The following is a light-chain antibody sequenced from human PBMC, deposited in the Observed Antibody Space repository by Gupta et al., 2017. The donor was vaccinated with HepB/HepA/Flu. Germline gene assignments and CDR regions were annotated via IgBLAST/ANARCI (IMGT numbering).Light chain of an antibody. J-gene: IGKJ4*01. V-gene: IGKV3-11*01. Sequence: PGERATLSCRASQSVYSYLAWYQQKPGQAPRLVIYDASSRATGIPARFIGSGSGTDFTLTISSLEPEDFAVYYCQHRSNWPLTFGGGTKVEIK. CDR3: QHRSNWPLT. CDR1: QSVYSY. CDR2: DAS.